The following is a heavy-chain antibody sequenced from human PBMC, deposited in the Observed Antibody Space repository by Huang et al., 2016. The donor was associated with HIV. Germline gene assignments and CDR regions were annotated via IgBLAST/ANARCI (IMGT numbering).Heavy chain of an antibody. Sequence: QVQLQESGPGLVKPSQTLSLICSVSGDSITSSMNYYCTWVRQPAGQGLEYVGLIYATGTTYYNPSLKTRVSISLDTSKNPFSLRLTSMTAADTAVYYCARATYRDFEYSFDFWGQGILVTVSS. CDR2: IYATGTT. V-gene: IGHV4-61*09. CDR1: GDSITSSMNYY. J-gene: IGHJ4*02. CDR3: ARATYRDFEYSFDF. D-gene: IGHD2-21*01.